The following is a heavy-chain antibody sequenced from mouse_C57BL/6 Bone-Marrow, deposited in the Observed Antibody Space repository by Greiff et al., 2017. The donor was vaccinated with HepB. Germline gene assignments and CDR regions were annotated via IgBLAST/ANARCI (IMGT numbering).Heavy chain of an antibody. CDR1: GFTFSDYG. V-gene: IGHV5-17*01. CDR2: ISSGSSTI. J-gene: IGHJ4*01. Sequence: EVKLVESGGGLVKPGGSLKLSCAASGFTFSDYGMHWVRQAPEKGLEWVAYISSGSSTIYYADTVKGRFTISRDNAKNTLFLQMTSLRSEDTAMYYCARNYDYDRKAMDYWGQGTSVTVSS. CDR3: ARNYDYDRKAMDY. D-gene: IGHD2-4*01.